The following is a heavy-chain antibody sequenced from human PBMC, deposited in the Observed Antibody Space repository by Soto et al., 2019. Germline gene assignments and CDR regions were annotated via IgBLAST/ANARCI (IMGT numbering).Heavy chain of an antibody. J-gene: IGHJ4*02. CDR2: INPNSGGT. CDR1: GYTFTGYY. CDR3: ARASCSGGSCYSVLDY. V-gene: IGHV1-2*04. D-gene: IGHD2-15*01. Sequence: ASVKVSCKASGYTFTGYYMHWVRQAPGQRLEWMGWINPNSGGTNYAQKFQGWVTMTRDTSISTAYMELSRLRSDDTAVYYCARASCSGGSCYSVLDYWGQGTQVTVSS.